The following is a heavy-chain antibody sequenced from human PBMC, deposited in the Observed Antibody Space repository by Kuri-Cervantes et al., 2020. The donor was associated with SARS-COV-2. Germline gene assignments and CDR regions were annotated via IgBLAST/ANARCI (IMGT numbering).Heavy chain of an antibody. CDR3: ARGNNWNVYDPTYFDY. J-gene: IGHJ4*02. Sequence: GESLKISCAASGFPFSSYAMSWVRQAPGKGLEWVSSISSSSSYIYYADSVKGRFTISRDNAKNSLYLQMNSLRAEDTAVYYCARGNNWNVYDPTYFDYWGQGTLVTVSS. V-gene: IGHV3-21*01. CDR1: GFPFSSYA. CDR2: ISSSSSYI. D-gene: IGHD1-20*01.